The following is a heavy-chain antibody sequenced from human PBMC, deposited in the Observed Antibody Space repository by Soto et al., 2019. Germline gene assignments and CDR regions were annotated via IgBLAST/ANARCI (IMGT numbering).Heavy chain of an antibody. D-gene: IGHD3-10*01. CDR1: GGSISNGGYY. CDR2: IHYSGST. CDR3: ARVRGSGSYAAYYFDS. Sequence: PSETLSLTCTVSGGSISNGGYYWNWVRQHPGKGLEWIGYIHYSGSTWYNPPLESRVTISVDTSKDQFSLKLRSVTAADTAVYYCARVRGSGSYAAYYFDSWGQGTLVPVSS. V-gene: IGHV4-31*03. J-gene: IGHJ4*01.